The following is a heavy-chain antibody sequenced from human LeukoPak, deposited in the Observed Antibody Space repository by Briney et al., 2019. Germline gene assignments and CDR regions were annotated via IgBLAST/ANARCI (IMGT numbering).Heavy chain of an antibody. Sequence: PGRSLRLSCAASGFTFSSYGMHWVRQAPGKGLEWVAVIWYDGSNKYYADSVKGRFTISRGNSKNTLYLQMNSLRAEDTAVYYCAKDLRDGYNLNYYFDYWGQGTLVTVSS. D-gene: IGHD5-24*01. CDR3: AKDLRDGYNLNYYFDY. V-gene: IGHV3-33*06. J-gene: IGHJ4*02. CDR1: GFTFSSYG. CDR2: IWYDGSNK.